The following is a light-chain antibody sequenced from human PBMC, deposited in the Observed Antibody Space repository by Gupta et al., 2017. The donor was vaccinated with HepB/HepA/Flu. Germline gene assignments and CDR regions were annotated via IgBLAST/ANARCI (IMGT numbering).Light chain of an antibody. V-gene: IGLV3-10*01. CDR1: DLTRQY. CDR3: FSTDNNKNYRV. CDR2: EDS. Sequence: SHALTQPPSVSVPPGQTARITCSGDDLTRQYAYWFHQKSGQAPILVIYEDSKRPSGIPDRFSGSTSGTTATLTVSGAQVEDEGDYFCFSTDNNKNYRVFGGGTKLTVL. J-gene: IGLJ2*01.